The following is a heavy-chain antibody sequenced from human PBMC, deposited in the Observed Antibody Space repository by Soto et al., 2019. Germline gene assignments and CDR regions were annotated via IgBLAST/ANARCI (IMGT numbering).Heavy chain of an antibody. D-gene: IGHD3-10*01. V-gene: IGHV1-69*01. CDR1: GGSFNNYA. CDR3: AVAMVREILIFESSGMHV. Sequence: QVHMVQSGAEVKKPGSSVKVSCKTSGGSFNNYAVRWVRQAPGQGLEWMGGIIPNFDTPNYAQKFQDRVTIIADESTSTGYMELRRLRSNDTAVSYCAVAMVREILIFESSGMHVWGQGTTVIVSS. J-gene: IGHJ6*02. CDR2: IIPNFDTP.